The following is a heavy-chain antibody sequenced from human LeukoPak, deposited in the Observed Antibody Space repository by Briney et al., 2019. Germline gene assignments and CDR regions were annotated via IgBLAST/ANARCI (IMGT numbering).Heavy chain of an antibody. J-gene: IGHJ6*02. V-gene: IGHV1-69*04. CDR2: IIPILGIA. CDR1: GGTFSSYA. D-gene: IGHD2-2*01. CDR3: AREGCSSTSCYARRYYYYGMDV. Sequence: SVKVSCKASGGTFSSYAISWVRQAPGQGLEWMGRIIPILGIANYAQKFHGRVTITADKSTSTAYMELSSLRSEDTAVYYCAREGCSSTSCYARRYYYYGMDVWGQGTTVTVSS.